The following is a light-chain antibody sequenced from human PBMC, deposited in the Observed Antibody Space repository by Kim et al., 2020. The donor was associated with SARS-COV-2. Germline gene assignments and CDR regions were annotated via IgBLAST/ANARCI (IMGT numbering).Light chain of an antibody. CDR3: QQYDNLPYT. V-gene: IGKV1-33*01. CDR1: QDITNY. Sequence: AASVGDRVTITCQASQDITNYLNWYQQKPGKAPKLLIYDASRLETGVPSRFSGSGSGTDFTFTISSLQPEDIATYYCQQYDNLPYTFGQGTKLEI. CDR2: DAS. J-gene: IGKJ2*01.